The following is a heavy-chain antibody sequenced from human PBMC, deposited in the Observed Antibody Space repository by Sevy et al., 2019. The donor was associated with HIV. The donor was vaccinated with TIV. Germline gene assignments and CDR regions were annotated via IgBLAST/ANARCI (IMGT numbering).Heavy chain of an antibody. J-gene: IGHJ6*02. V-gene: IGHV3-43*01. CDR3: AKERSGYSSSWYPWSKNYGMDV. CDR2: ISWDGGST. D-gene: IGHD6-13*01. CDR1: GFTFDDYT. Sequence: GGSLRLSCAASGFTFDDYTMHWVRQAPGKGLEWVSLISWDGGSTYYADSVKGRFTISGENSKNSLYLQMNSLRTEDTALYYCAKERSGYSSSWYPWSKNYGMDVWGQGTTVTVSS.